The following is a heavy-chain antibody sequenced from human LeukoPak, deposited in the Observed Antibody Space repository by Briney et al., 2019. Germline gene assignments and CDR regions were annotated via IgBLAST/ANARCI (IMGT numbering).Heavy chain of an antibody. CDR2: ISSSSSTI. CDR3: ARDISWNYGY. J-gene: IGHJ4*02. V-gene: IGHV3-48*01. CDR1: GFTFSSYS. D-gene: IGHD1-7*01. Sequence: PGGSLRLSCAASGFTFSSYSMNWVRQAPGKGLEWISYISSSSSTIYYAGSVKGRFTISRDNAKNSLYLQMNSLRAEDTAVYYCARDISWNYGYWGQGTLVTVSS.